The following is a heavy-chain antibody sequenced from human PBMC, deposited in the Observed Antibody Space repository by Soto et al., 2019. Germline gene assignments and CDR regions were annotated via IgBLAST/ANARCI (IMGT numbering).Heavy chain of an antibody. CDR3: ASLNKNYRRYYFAY. V-gene: IGHV1-69*13. CDR1: GGTFSSYA. CDR2: IVPIFGTA. D-gene: IGHD3-16*02. Sequence: ASVKVSCKASGGTFSSYAVSWVRQAPGQGLEWMGGIVPIFGTANYAQKFQGRVTITADESTTTAYMELSSLTSEDTAVYYCASLNKNYRRYYFAYWGQGTQVTVSS. J-gene: IGHJ4*02.